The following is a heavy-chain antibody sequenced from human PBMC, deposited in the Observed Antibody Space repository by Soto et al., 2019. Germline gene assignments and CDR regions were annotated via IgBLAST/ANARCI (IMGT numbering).Heavy chain of an antibody. J-gene: IGHJ4*02. CDR1: GFTFSSYA. V-gene: IGHV3-23*01. CDR3: AKDIGSITMVRADY. CDR2: ISGSGGST. D-gene: IGHD3-10*01. Sequence: EVQLLESGGGLVQPGGSLRLSCAASGFTFSSYAMSWVRQAPGKGLEWVSAISGSGGSTYYADSVKGRFTISRDNSKNALYLQMNSLRAEDTAVYYCAKDIGSITMVRADYWGQGTLVTVSS.